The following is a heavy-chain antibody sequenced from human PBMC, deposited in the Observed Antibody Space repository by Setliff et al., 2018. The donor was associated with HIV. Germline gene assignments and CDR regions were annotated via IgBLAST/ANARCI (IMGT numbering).Heavy chain of an antibody. CDR2: IIPILGIA. V-gene: IGHV1-69*10. CDR3: ARPQWELGVDYYGMDV. J-gene: IGHJ6*02. Sequence: VASVKVSCKASGGTFTSYVLSWVRQAPGQGLEWMGGIIPILGIASYSQKFQGRVTITADKSTSTAYMELSSLRSEDTAVYYCARPQWELGVDYYGMDVWGQGTTVTVSS. D-gene: IGHD1-26*01. CDR1: GGTFTSYV.